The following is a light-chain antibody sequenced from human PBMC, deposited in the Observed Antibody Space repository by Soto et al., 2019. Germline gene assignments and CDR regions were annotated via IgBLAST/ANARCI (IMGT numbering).Light chain of an antibody. CDR3: QTWGSGIWL. CDR1: NGHRTYD. CDR2: LSYDGSH. Sequence: QPVLTQSPSASASLGASVKLTCTLSNGHRTYDIAWHQQQPDKGPRFLMKLSYDGSHTKGDGIPDRFSGSSSGAERFLSISSLQSDDEADYFCQTWGSGIWLFGGGTKLTVL. V-gene: IGLV4-69*01. J-gene: IGLJ3*02.